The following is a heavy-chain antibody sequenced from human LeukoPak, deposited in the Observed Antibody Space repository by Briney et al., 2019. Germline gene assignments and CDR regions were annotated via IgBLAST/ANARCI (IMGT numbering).Heavy chain of an antibody. Sequence: GALRLSCAASGFTFSSYWMSWVRQAPGKGLEWVSAISGSGGSTYYADSVKGRFTISRDNSKNTLYLQMNSLRAEDTAVYYCAKARRYCSSTSCPVGNYWGQGTLVTVSS. J-gene: IGHJ4*02. CDR2: ISGSGGST. V-gene: IGHV3-23*01. CDR3: AKARRYCSSTSCPVGNY. D-gene: IGHD2-2*01. CDR1: GFTFSSYW.